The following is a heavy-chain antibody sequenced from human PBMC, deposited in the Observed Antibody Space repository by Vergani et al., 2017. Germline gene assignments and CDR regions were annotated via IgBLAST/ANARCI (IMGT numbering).Heavy chain of an antibody. CDR1: GFIFSTYA. V-gene: IGHV3-23*01. CDR3: ACTYGRLDWFTY. D-gene: IGHD3/OR15-3a*01. J-gene: IGHJ4*01. CDR2: ISASGAPT. Sequence: EVQLLESGGDLVQPGGSLRLSCTASGFIFSTYAMSWVRQAPGKGLEWVSGISASGAPTYYADSVKGRVTISSDNSKNTLYLQMNILRVEDKAVYYCACTYGRLDWFTYWGQRTLVTVSS.